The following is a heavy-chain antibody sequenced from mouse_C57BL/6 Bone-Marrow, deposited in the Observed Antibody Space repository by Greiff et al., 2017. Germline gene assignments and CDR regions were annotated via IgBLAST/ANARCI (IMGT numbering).Heavy chain of an antibody. J-gene: IGHJ3*01. Sequence: EVKLMESGGDLVKPGGSLKLSCAASGFTFSSYGMSLVRQTPDKRLEWVATISSGGSYTYYPDSVKGRFTISRDNAKNTLYLQMSSLKSEDTAMYYCARLYYGSILAWFAYWGQGTLVTVSA. CDR1: GFTFSSYG. CDR3: ARLYYGSILAWFAY. CDR2: ISSGGSYT. V-gene: IGHV5-6*01. D-gene: IGHD1-1*01.